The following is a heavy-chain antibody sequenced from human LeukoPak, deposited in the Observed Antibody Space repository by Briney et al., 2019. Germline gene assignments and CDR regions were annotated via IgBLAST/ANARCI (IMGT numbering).Heavy chain of an antibody. CDR1: GFTFSSYS. CDR2: ISSSSSTI. J-gene: IGHJ6*02. CDR3: ARNLDFGVYYYYYGMDV. D-gene: IGHD3-3*01. V-gene: IGHV3-48*01. Sequence: GGSLRLSCAASGFTFSSYSMNWVRQAPGKGLEWVSYISSSSSTIYYADSVKGRFTISRDNAKNSLYLQMNSLRAEDTAVNYCARNLDFGVYYYYYGMDVWGQGTTVTVSS.